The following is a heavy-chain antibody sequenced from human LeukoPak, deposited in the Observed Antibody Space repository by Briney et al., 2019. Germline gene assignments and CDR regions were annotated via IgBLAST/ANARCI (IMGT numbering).Heavy chain of an antibody. V-gene: IGHV1-18*01. D-gene: IGHD3-22*01. CDR1: GYTFTSYG. CDR2: ISAYNGNT. Sequence: ASVKVSCKASGYTFTSYGINWVRQAPGQGLEWMGWISAYNGNTNYAQKLQGRVTMTTDTSTSTAYMELRSLRSDDTAVYYCARERKHYYDSSGYHLGIWGQGTMVTVSS. CDR3: ARERKHYYDSSGYHLGI. J-gene: IGHJ3*02.